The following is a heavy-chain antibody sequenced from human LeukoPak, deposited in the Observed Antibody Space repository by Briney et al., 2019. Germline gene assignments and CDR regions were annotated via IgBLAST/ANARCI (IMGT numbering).Heavy chain of an antibody. D-gene: IGHD4-11*01. CDR1: GGSISSSSYY. V-gene: IGHV4-39*01. J-gene: IGHJ4*02. CDR3: ARGRFAYSNYVDY. CDR2: IYYSGST. Sequence: SETPSLTCTVSGGSISSSSYYWGWIRQPPGKGLEWIGSIYYSGSTYYNPSLKSRVTISVDTSKNQFSLKLSSVTAADTAVYYCARGRFAYSNYVDYWGQGTLVTVSS.